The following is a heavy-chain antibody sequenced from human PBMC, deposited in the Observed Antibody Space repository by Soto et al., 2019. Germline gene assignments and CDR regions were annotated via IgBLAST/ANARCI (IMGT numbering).Heavy chain of an antibody. CDR2: IYYSGST. J-gene: IGHJ4*02. V-gene: IGHV4-28*01. CDR3: ARKTDGYNPFDD. CDR1: GYSISSSNW. D-gene: IGHD5-12*01. Sequence: QVQLQESGPGLVKPSDTLSLSCAVSGYSISSSNWWGWIRQPPGKGLEWIGYIYYSGSTHFNPSLKSRVTMSVDTSKNQFSLKLTSVTAVDTAVYYCARKTDGYNPFDDWGQGTPVTVSS.